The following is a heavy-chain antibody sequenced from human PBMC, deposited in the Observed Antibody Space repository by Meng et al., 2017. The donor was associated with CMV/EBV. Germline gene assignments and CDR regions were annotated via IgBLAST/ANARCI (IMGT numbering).Heavy chain of an antibody. V-gene: IGHV1-69*12. CDR1: GGTFNSYA. Sequence: QVQLVQLGAEVKKPGSSVKVSCKASGGTFNSYAISWVRQAPGQGLEWMGGIIPIFGTANYAQKFQGRVTITADESTSTAYMELSSLRSEDTAVYYCARNQPSRGWSHEDYWGQGTLVTVSS. CDR2: IIPIFGTA. D-gene: IGHD2-15*01. CDR3: ARNQPSRGWSHEDY. J-gene: IGHJ4*02.